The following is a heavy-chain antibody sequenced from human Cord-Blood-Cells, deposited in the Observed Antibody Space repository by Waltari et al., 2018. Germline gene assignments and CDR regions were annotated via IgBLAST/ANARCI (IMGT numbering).Heavy chain of an antibody. CDR3: AGGYSSSWYYFDY. V-gene: IGHV4-30-2*01. CDR2: IYHSGSS. D-gene: IGHD6-13*01. J-gene: IGHJ4*02. Sequence: QPQLQESGSGLVKPSQTLSLTCAVSGGSIRSGGYSWSWIRQPPGKGLEWIGYIYHSGSSYADPSLQGRVTIAVARSKNQLSLKLSSVTAADTAVYYCAGGYSSSWYYFDYWGQGTLIIVSS. CDR1: GGSIRSGGYS.